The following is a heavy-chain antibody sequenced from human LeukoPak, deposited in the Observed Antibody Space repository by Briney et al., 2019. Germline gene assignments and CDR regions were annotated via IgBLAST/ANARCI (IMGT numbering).Heavy chain of an antibody. CDR3: ARGFCADEICQVFTY. CDR2: INHSGST. Sequence: SETLSLTCAVYGGSFSGYYWSWIRQPPGKGLEWIGEINHSGSTNYNPSLKSRVTMSVDTSKNQFSLKLSSVTAADTALYYCARGFCADEICQVFTYWGQGTLVTVSS. CDR1: GGSFSGYY. D-gene: IGHD2-21*01. V-gene: IGHV4-34*01. J-gene: IGHJ4*02.